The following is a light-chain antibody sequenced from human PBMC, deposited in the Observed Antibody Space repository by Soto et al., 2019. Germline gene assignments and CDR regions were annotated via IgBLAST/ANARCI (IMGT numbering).Light chain of an antibody. CDR2: EVS. CDR3: SSYAGRNTPDV. CDR1: SSDVGGYNY. Sequence: QSALTQPPSASGSPGQSVTISCTGTSSDVGGYNYVSWYQQHPGKAPKLMIYEVSKRPSGVPDRFSGSKSGNTASLTVSGLQAEDEADYYCSSYAGRNTPDVFGTGTKLTVL. V-gene: IGLV2-8*01. J-gene: IGLJ1*01.